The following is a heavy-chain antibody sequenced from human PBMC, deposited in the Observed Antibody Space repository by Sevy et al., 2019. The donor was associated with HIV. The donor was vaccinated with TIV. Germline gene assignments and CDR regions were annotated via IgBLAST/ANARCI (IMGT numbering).Heavy chain of an antibody. CDR3: ANLGYSSSWHAGY. CDR1: GFTFSSYA. J-gene: IGHJ4*02. D-gene: IGHD6-13*01. CDR2: ISGSGGST. Sequence: GGSLRLSCAASGFTFSSYAMRWVRQAPGKGLEWVSAISGSGGSTYYADSVKGRFTISRDNSKNTLYLQMNSLRAEDTAVYYCANLGYSSSWHAGYWGQGTLVTVSS. V-gene: IGHV3-23*01.